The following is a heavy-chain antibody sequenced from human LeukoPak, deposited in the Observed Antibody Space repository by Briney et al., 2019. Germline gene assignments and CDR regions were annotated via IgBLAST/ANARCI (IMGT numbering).Heavy chain of an antibody. CDR1: GGSFSGYY. Sequence: PSETLSLTCAVYGGSFSGYYWSWIRQPPGKGLEWIGEINHSGSTNYNPSLKSRVTISVDTSKNQFSLKLSSVPAADTAVYYCARDTGVRPRVAHFDYWGQGTLVTVSS. CDR3: ARDTGVRPRVAHFDY. J-gene: IGHJ4*02. CDR2: INHSGST. V-gene: IGHV4-34*01. D-gene: IGHD1-14*01.